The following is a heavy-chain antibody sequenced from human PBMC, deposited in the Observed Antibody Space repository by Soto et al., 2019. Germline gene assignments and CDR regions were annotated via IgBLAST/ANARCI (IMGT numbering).Heavy chain of an antibody. J-gene: IGHJ5*02. Sequence: SETLSLTCTVSGGSISNYYWSWFRQTPDKRLESIGYIYSSGNTNYNPSLKSRVTISVDTSKNQFSLKLTSVTAADTAVYYCARGGARDSGTYHNRWLDPWGQGTWDTVSS. CDR2: IYSSGNT. CDR1: GGSISNYY. V-gene: IGHV4-59*01. D-gene: IGHD3-10*01. CDR3: ARGGARDSGTYHNRWLDP.